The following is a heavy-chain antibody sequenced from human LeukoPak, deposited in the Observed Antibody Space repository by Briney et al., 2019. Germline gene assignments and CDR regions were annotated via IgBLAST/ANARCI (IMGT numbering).Heavy chain of an antibody. Sequence: PSETLSLTCAVSGYSLSSGYYWGWIRPPPGKGLEWIGNIYHSGNTYYNPSLKSRVTISVDTSKNQFSLKLSSVTAADTAVYYCAKLDNYDSMIDYWGQGTLVTVSS. V-gene: IGHV4-38-2*01. D-gene: IGHD3-3*01. CDR2: IYHSGNT. CDR3: AKLDNYDSMIDY. CDR1: GYSLSSGYY. J-gene: IGHJ4*02.